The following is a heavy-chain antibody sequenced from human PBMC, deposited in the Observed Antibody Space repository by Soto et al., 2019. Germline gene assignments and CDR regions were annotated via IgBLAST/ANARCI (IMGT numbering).Heavy chain of an antibody. CDR3: ARFVRHQLPTIDF. CDR1: GYTFTSYD. Sequence: QVQLVQSGAEVKEPGASVRVSCKASGYTFTSYDINWVRQATGQGLEWMGWMNPESRNTGYAQKFQGRVTMTRDTSISTAYMALTSLRSQDTAVYYCARFVRHQLPTIDFWGQGNLVTVSS. D-gene: IGHD2-2*01. CDR2: MNPESRNT. V-gene: IGHV1-8*01. J-gene: IGHJ4*02.